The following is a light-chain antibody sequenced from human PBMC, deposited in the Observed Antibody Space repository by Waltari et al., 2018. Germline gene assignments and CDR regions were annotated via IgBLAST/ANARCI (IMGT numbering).Light chain of an antibody. J-gene: IGLJ2*01. Sequence: QSALTQPASVSGSPGQSLTISCTGTSSDVCAYNYVSWYQQHPGKVPKLMIYDVSQRPSGISSRFSASKSGNAASLTISGLQFEDEADYYCSSYRSDNTLIFGGGTKLTVL. CDR1: SSDVCAYNY. CDR3: SSYRSDNTLI. V-gene: IGLV2-14*03. CDR2: DVS.